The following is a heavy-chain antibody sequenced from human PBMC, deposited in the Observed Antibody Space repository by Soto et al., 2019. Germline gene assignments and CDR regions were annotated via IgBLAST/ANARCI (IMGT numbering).Heavy chain of an antibody. Sequence: GGSLRLSCAASGFTFSSYEMNWVRQAPGKGLEWVSYISSSGSTIYYADSVKGRFTISRDNAKNSLYLQMNSLRAEDTAVYYCARESSFYYDSSGYYYGHYYGMDVWGQGTTVTVSS. D-gene: IGHD3-22*01. CDR3: ARESSFYYDSSGYYYGHYYGMDV. V-gene: IGHV3-48*03. CDR1: GFTFSSYE. CDR2: ISSSGSTI. J-gene: IGHJ6*02.